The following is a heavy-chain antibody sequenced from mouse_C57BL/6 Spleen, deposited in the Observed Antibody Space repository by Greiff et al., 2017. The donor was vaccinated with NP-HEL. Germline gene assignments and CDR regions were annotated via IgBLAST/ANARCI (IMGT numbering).Heavy chain of an antibody. J-gene: IGHJ2*01. V-gene: IGHV1-15*01. Sequence: QVQLKESGAELVRPGASVTLSCKASGYTFTDYEMHWVKQTPVHGLEWIGAIDPETGGTAYNQKFKGKAILTADKSSSTAYMELRSLTSEDSAVYYCTREDTTEYYFDYWGQGTTLTVSS. CDR3: TREDTTEYYFDY. D-gene: IGHD1-1*01. CDR2: IDPETGGT. CDR1: GYTFTDYE.